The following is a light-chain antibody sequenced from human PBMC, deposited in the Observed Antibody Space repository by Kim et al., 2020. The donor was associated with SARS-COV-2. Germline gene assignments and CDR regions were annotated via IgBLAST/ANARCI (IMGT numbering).Light chain of an antibody. CDR1: SSNIGAGYD. CDR3: QSYDSNLEEPV. J-gene: IGLJ3*02. V-gene: IGLV1-40*01. CDR2: EDS. Sequence: QSVLRQPPSLSGAPGQRVTISCSGSSSNIGAGYDVIWYQQLPGTAPKLLIYEDSNRPSGVPDRFSGSKSGSSASLAITVLQAEDEADYYCQSYDSNLEEPVFGGGTQLTVL.